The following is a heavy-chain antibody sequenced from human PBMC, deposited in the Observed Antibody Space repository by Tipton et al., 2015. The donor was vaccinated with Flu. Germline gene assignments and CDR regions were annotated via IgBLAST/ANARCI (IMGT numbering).Heavy chain of an antibody. J-gene: IGHJ4*02. Sequence: SGFTFSSHGMHWVRQAPGKGLEWVAFIRYDGSNKYYADSVKGRFTISRDNSKNTLYLQMNSLRAEDTAVYYCASAKGSSSSYFDYWGQGTLVTVSS. V-gene: IGHV3-30*02. CDR2: IRYDGSNK. CDR1: GFTFSSHG. D-gene: IGHD6-6*01. CDR3: ASAKGSSSSYFDY.